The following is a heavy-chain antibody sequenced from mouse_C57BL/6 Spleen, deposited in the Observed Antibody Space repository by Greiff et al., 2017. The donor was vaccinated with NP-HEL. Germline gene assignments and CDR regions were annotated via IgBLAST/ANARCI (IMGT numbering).Heavy chain of an antibody. J-gene: IGHJ2*01. CDR1: GYTFTSYW. CDR2: IYPSDSET. CDR3: ARGALLRYYFDY. Sequence: QVQLQQPGAELVRPGSSVKLSCKASGYTFTSYWLDWVKQRPGQGLEWIGNIYPSDSETHYNQKFKDKATLTVDKSSSTAYMQLSSLTSEDSAVYYCARGALLRYYFDYWGQGTTLTVSS. V-gene: IGHV1-61*01. D-gene: IGHD1-1*01.